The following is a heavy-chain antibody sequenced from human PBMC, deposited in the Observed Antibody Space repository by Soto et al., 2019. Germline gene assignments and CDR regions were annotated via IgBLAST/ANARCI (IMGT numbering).Heavy chain of an antibody. V-gene: IGHV1-2*04. CDR1: GYTFTGFY. CDR2: INPKSGYP. J-gene: IGHJ4*02. CDR3: ASGGSTVTREFAY. Sequence: QVQLVQSGAEVKKPGASVKVSCKALGYTFTGFYMHWVRQAPGQGLEWMGWINPKSGYPEYARKFQGWVTMTRDTSISTAYREMSRLKSDDKDVYYCASGGSTVTREFAYWGQGTLVSVSS. D-gene: IGHD4-17*01.